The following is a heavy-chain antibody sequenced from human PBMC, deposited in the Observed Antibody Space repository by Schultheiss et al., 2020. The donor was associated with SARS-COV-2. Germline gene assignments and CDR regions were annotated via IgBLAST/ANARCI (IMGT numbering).Heavy chain of an antibody. CDR2: IYYSGST. CDR3: ASYDSSHYGMDV. D-gene: IGHD3-22*01. V-gene: IGHV4-61*08. CDR1: GGSISSGGYS. J-gene: IGHJ6*02. Sequence: SETLSLTCAVSGGSISSGGYSWSWIRQPPGKGLEWIGYIYYSGSTNYNPSLKSRVTISVDTSKNQFSLKLSSVTAADTAVYYCASYDSSHYGMDVWGQGTTVTVSS.